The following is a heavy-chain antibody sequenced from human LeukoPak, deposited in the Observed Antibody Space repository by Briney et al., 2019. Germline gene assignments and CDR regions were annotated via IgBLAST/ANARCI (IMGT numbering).Heavy chain of an antibody. CDR3: ASHGTF. J-gene: IGHJ4*02. V-gene: IGHV4-59*08. Sequence: SETLSLTCTVSGGSISPYYWSWIRQPPGKGLEWLGYIYYSGSGGTNHNPSLRGRVTISVDTSKNQFSLSLSSVTAADTAVYYCASHGTFWGQGALVTVSS. CDR1: GGSISPYY. D-gene: IGHD1-7*01. CDR2: IYYSGSGGT.